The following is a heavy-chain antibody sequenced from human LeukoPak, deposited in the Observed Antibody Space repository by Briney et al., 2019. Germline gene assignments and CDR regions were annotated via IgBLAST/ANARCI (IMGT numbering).Heavy chain of an antibody. CDR3: ARYGKIYGDYDNYFDY. CDR2: IYYSGST. CDR1: GGSISSYY. D-gene: IGHD4-17*01. J-gene: IGHJ4*02. V-gene: IGHV4-59*01. Sequence: SETLSLTCTVSGGSISSYYWSWIRQPPGKGLEWIGNIYYSGSTNYNPPLKSRVTISVDTSKNQFSLKLSSVTAADTAVYYCARYGKIYGDYDNYFDYWGQGTLVTVSS.